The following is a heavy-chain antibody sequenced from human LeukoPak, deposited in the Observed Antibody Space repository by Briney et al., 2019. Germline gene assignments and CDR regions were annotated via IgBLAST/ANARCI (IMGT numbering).Heavy chain of an antibody. CDR2: IYSGGST. Sequence: GGSLRLSCAASGFIFSNYAMTWVRQSPGKGLEWVSVIYSGGSTYYADSVKGRFTISRDNSKNTLYLQMNSLRAEDTAVYYCARDSYVYGSGDYWGQGTLVTVSS. CDR3: ARDSYVYGSGDY. D-gene: IGHD3-10*01. V-gene: IGHV3-66*01. CDR1: GFIFSNYA. J-gene: IGHJ4*02.